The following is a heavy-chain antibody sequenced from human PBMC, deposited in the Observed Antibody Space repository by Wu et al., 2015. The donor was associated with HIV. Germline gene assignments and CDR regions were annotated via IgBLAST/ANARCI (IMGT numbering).Heavy chain of an antibody. D-gene: IGHD6-19*01. V-gene: IGHV1-2*02. Sequence: QVQLVQSGAEVKRPGASVKVSCKASGYIFSGHYINWVRQAPGQGLEWMGWINPDSGGTRYAEKFQGRVTMTTDTSTSTAYMELRSLRSDDTAVYYCVRDLQWPTEYYHYYGMDVWGQGTTVTVSS. CDR3: VRDLQWPTEYYHYYGMDV. J-gene: IGHJ6*02. CDR2: INPDSGGT. CDR1: GYIFSGHY.